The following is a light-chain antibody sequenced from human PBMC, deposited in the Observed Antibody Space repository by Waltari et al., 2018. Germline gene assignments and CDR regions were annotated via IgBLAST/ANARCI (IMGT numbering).Light chain of an antibody. Sequence: DIQMTQSPSTLSASVGDRVTITCRASQSINSWLAWYQQKPGKAPNLRIFGASSLESGVPLRFSGRGSGTEFTLTISSLQPDDFATYYCQQYHSPKWTFGQGTTVEIK. CDR3: QQYHSPKWT. J-gene: IGKJ1*01. CDR1: QSINSW. V-gene: IGKV1-5*03. CDR2: GAS.